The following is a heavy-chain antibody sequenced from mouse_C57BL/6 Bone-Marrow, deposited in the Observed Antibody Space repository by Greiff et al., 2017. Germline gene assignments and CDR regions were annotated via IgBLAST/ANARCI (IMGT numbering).Heavy chain of an antibody. CDR2: FDPNSGGT. CDR1: GYTFTSSW. CDR3: SSPNWDTDAMDY. Sequence: QVQLQQPGAELVKPGASVKLSCKASGYTFTSSWMHWVKQRPGRGLEWIGRFDPNSGGTKYNEKFKSKDTLTVAKPSSTAYMQLSSLKSEDSAVYIYSSPNWDTDAMDYWGQGTSVTVSS. J-gene: IGHJ4*01. V-gene: IGHV1-72*01. D-gene: IGHD4-1*02.